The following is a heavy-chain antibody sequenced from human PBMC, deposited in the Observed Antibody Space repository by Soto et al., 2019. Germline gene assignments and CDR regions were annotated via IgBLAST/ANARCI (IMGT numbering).Heavy chain of an antibody. D-gene: IGHD6-19*01. CDR2: ITNKANGYTT. CDR3: TRGHSSVSIYAFDI. CDR1: VSGFTFSDHY. J-gene: IGHJ3*02. V-gene: IGHV3-72*01. Sequence: GGSLRLSCVASVSGFTFSDHYMDWVRQAPGKGLDWVGRITNKANGYTTEYAASVNGRFTISRDDSKNSLYLQMNSLETEDTAVYYCTRGHSSVSIYAFDIWGQEAMVTVSS.